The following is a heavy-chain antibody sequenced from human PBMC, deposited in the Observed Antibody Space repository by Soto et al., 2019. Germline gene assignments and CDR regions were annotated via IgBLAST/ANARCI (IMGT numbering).Heavy chain of an antibody. CDR2: FYDLDGT. Sequence: GGSLRLSCAVSGLTVSGKKYVAWVRQAPGKGLEWVSGFYDLDGTYYADSLKGRFTTSGDSSRTIVYLQMNGLRPEDTAVYYCATWHLQEHAYDVWGQGTTVTVS. V-gene: IGHV3-53*01. CDR1: GLTVSGKKY. J-gene: IGHJ3*01. CDR3: ATWHLQEHAYDV. D-gene: IGHD4-4*01.